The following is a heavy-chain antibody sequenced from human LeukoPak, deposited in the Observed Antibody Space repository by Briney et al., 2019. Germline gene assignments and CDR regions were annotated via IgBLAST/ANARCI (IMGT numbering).Heavy chain of an antibody. D-gene: IGHD2-8*02. CDR1: GLPFETYS. CDR3: VTQASVGGVKRY. CDR2: ISRTSNYI. J-gene: IGHJ4*02. V-gene: IGHV3-21*01. Sequence: GGSLRLSCAASGLPFETYSMTWVRQAPGKGLEWVSTISRTSNYIYTADSLKGRFTTSRDNAENSLFLQLNNVKDGGTAVYYCVTQASVGGVKRYWGQGTLVTVSS.